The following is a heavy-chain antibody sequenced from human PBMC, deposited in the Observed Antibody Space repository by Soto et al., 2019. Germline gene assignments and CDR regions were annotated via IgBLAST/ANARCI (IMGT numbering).Heavy chain of an antibody. CDR3: AKDQAGAGTISRYFQD. V-gene: IGHV3-23*01. D-gene: IGHD6-13*01. CDR1: GFTFSTYA. J-gene: IGHJ1*01. CDR2: ISGGGGTT. Sequence: EVQLLESGGGLVQPEGSLRLSCAASGFTFSTYAMSWVRQAPGKGLEWVSGISGGGGTTYYADSVKGRFTISRDNSKNIVYLQVNSLRAEDTAVYYCAKDQAGAGTISRYFQDWGQGTLVTVSS.